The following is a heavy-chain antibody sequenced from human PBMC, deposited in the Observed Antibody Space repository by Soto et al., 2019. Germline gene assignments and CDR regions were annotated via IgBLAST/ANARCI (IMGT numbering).Heavy chain of an antibody. J-gene: IGHJ6*02. D-gene: IGHD3-10*01. CDR3: ARDLDHHGSGGLRDYYSGMDV. Sequence: ASVKVSCKASGYTFTSYDINWVRQATGQGLEWMGWMNPNSGNTGYAQKFQGRVTMTRNTSISTAYMELSSLRSEDTAVYYCARDLDHHGSGGLRDYYSGMDVWGQGTTVTVSS. CDR2: MNPNSGNT. CDR1: GYTFTSYD. V-gene: IGHV1-8*01.